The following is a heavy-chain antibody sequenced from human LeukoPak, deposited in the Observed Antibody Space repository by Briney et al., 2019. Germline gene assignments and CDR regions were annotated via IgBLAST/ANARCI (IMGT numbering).Heavy chain of an antibody. Sequence: GGSLRLSCAASGFTFSSYGIHWVRQAPGKGLEWVALISYDGSNEYYADSVRGRFTISRDNSKNTLYLQMNSLRAEDTAVYYCARGRDGYNLVDAFDIWGQGIMVTVSS. V-gene: IGHV3-30*03. CDR3: ARGRDGYNLVDAFDI. CDR2: ISYDGSNE. J-gene: IGHJ3*02. D-gene: IGHD5-24*01. CDR1: GFTFSSYG.